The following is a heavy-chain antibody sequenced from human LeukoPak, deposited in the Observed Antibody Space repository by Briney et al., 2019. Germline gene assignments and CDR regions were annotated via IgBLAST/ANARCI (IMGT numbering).Heavy chain of an antibody. V-gene: IGHV3-48*03. CDR2: SSTSGSTL. CDR1: GFTFSDYD. Sequence: GGSLRLSCAASGFTFSDYDMNWVRQAAGKGLEWIPYSSTSGSTLFYADSVRGRFTVFRDNAKNSLFLQMSSLRAEDTGVYYCARAYSRGWSQYFQYWGQGILVTVSS. CDR3: ARAYSRGWSQYFQY. D-gene: IGHD6-19*01. J-gene: IGHJ1*01.